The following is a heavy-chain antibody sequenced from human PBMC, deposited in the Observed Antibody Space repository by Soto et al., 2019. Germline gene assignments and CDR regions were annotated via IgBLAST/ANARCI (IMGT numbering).Heavy chain of an antibody. J-gene: IGHJ5*02. CDR3: ARKDKSGYFNWFDP. V-gene: IGHV5-51*01. D-gene: IGHD3-22*01. CDR2: IFPSDSDT. Sequence: PVESLKISCRTSGYRFTSYWIAWVSQMPCKGLEWMGIIFPSDSDTRYSPSFQGQVPISADRSTSTVFLQWASLKASDTAVYFCARKDKSGYFNWFDPWGQGTLVTVSS. CDR1: GYRFTSYW.